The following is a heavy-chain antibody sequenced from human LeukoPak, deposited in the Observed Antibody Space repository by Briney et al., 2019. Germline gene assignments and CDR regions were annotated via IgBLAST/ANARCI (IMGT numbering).Heavy chain of an antibody. CDR2: IYYDGSNK. V-gene: IGHV3-33*01. CDR1: EFTFLTYG. Sequence: SEFTFLTYGMHWVRQAPSNGLEWVALIYYDGSNKCYADSVKGRHTLCRDNSQNTLYLQVHDLRAEGTGIFYGSREEVRAPLDKGGQGTLVTVSS. CDR3: SREEVRAPLDK. D-gene: IGHD3-10*01. J-gene: IGHJ4*02.